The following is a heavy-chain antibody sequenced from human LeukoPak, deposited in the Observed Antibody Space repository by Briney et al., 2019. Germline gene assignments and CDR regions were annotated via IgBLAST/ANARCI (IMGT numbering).Heavy chain of an antibody. D-gene: IGHD3-22*01. V-gene: IGHV3-30*04. Sequence: GRSLRLSCAASGFTFSSYAMHWVRQAPGKGLEWVAVISYDGSNKYYADSVKGRFTISRDNSKNTLYLQMNSLRAEDTAVYYCARVGGYYYDSSGYSNIDYWGQGTLVTVSS. CDR3: ARVGGYYYDSSGYSNIDY. CDR1: GFTFSSYA. CDR2: ISYDGSNK. J-gene: IGHJ4*02.